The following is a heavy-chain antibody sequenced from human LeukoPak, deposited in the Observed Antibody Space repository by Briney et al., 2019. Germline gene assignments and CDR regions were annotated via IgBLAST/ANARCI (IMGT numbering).Heavy chain of an antibody. V-gene: IGHV3-9*01. CDR2: ISWNSGSI. CDR1: GFTFDDYA. Sequence: GGSPRLSCAASGFTFDDYAMHWVRQAPGKGLEWVSGISWNSGSIGYADSVKGRFTISRDDAKNSLYLQMNSLRAEDAAVYYCARDPGDAFDIWGQGTTVTVSS. J-gene: IGHJ3*02. CDR3: ARDPGDAFDI.